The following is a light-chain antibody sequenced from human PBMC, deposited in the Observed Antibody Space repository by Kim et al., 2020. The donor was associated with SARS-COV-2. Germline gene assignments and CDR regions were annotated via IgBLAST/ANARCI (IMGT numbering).Light chain of an antibody. J-gene: IGKJ1*01. Sequence: DIQMTQSPSSLSASVGDRVTITCQASQDISNYLNWYQQKPGKAPKLLIYDASNLETVVPSRFSGSGSGTDFTFTISSLQPEDIATYYCQQYDNLLSWTFGQGTKVDIK. CDR3: QQYDNLLSWT. V-gene: IGKV1-33*01. CDR1: QDISNY. CDR2: DAS.